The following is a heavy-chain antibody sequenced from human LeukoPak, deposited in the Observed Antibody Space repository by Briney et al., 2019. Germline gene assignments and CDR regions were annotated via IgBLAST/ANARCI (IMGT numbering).Heavy chain of an antibody. D-gene: IGHD6-13*01. Sequence: GGSLRLSCAASGFTFSNAWMSWVRQAPGKGLEWVGRIKSKTDGGTTDYAAPVKGRFTISRDDSKNTLYLQMNSLKTEDTAVYYCTTDPSGGILSSSWGDDYWGQGTLVTVSS. J-gene: IGHJ4*02. CDR1: GFTFSNAW. CDR3: TTDPSGGILSSSWGDDY. V-gene: IGHV3-15*01. CDR2: IKSKTDGGTT.